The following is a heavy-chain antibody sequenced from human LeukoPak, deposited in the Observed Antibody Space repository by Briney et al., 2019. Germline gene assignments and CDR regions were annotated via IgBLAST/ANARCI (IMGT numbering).Heavy chain of an antibody. J-gene: IGHJ6*02. CDR3: AKRTENYGDAPGMDV. CDR1: GFTFSSYA. CDR2: ISGSGGST. V-gene: IGHV3-23*01. Sequence: GGSLRLSCAASGFTFSSYAMSWVRQAPGKGLEWVSAISGSGGSTYYADSVKGRFTISRDNSKNTLYLQMNSLRAEDTAVYYCAKRTENYGDAPGMDVWGQGTTVTVSS. D-gene: IGHD4-17*01.